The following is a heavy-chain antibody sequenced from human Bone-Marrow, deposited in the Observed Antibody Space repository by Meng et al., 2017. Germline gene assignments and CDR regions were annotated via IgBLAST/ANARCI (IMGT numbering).Heavy chain of an antibody. J-gene: IGHJ6*02. V-gene: IGHV3-48*03. Sequence: GESLKISCAASGFTFSSYEMNWVRQAPGKGLEWVSYISSSGSTIYYADSVKGRFTISRDNAKNSLYLQMNSLRAEDTAVYYGAYLAVAGHYYGMDVWGQGTTVTVSS. CDR1: GFTFSSYE. CDR2: ISSSGSTI. CDR3: AYLAVAGHYYGMDV. D-gene: IGHD6-19*01.